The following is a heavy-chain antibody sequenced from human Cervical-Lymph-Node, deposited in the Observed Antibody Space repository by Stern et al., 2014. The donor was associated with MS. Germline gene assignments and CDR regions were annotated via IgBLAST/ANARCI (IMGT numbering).Heavy chain of an antibody. Sequence: EVQLVESGGGLVKPGGSLRLSCAASGFTFSSHSLSWVRPAPGKGLEWLSYISSTGDTTYYRDSVKGRFSISRDDGKNSVYLQMNSLRVEDTSVYYCARARGYSYGFDFDYWGQGALVTVSS. D-gene: IGHD5-18*01. CDR2: ISSTGDTT. CDR3: ARARGYSYGFDFDY. J-gene: IGHJ4*02. CDR1: GFTFSSHS. V-gene: IGHV3-48*01.